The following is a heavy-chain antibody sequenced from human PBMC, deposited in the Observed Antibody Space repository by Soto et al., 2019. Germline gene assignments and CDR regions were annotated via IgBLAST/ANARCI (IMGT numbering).Heavy chain of an antibody. Sequence: PGGSLRLSCVGSGFTFSTYEMQWVRQAPGKGLEWVSYISSGGSTIFYGESVKGRFTVSRDNDRSSLYLQMNSLRVEDSGVYYCARIGTVLNTDDSWGQGNLVTVSS. V-gene: IGHV3-48*03. CDR1: GFTFSTYE. CDR2: ISSGGSTI. D-gene: IGHD1-1*01. J-gene: IGHJ4*02. CDR3: ARIGTVLNTDDS.